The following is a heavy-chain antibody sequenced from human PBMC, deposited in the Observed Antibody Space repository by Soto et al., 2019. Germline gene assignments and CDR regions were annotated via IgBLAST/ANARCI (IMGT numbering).Heavy chain of an antibody. V-gene: IGHV4-39*01. J-gene: IGHJ4*02. CDR2: IYYSGST. D-gene: IGHD3-10*01. Sequence: SETLSLTCTVSGGSISSSSYYWGWIRQPPGKGLEWIGSIYYSGSTYYNPSLKSRVTISVDTSKNQFSLKLSSVTAADTAVYYCARHYYGSGSRLWGLDYWGQGTLVTVSS. CDR1: GGSISSSSYY. CDR3: ARHYYGSGSRLWGLDY.